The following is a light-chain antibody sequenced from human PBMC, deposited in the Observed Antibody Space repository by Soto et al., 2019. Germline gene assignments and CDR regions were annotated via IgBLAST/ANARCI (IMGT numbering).Light chain of an antibody. Sequence: QSALTQPASVSGSPGQSITISCTGTGSDVGGYNYVSWYQQHPGKAPKLMIYEVSNRPSGVSNRFSGSQSGNTASLPISRLQAEDGADYYFSSYTSSSTLYVLGTGTKVTV. V-gene: IGLV2-14*01. CDR2: EVS. CDR3: SSYTSSSTLYV. CDR1: GSDVGGYNY. J-gene: IGLJ1*01.